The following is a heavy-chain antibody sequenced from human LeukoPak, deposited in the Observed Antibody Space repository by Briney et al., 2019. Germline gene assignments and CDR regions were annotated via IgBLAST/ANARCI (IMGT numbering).Heavy chain of an antibody. Sequence: GGSLRLSCAASGFTFSSDGMHWVRQAPGKGLEWVAYIRFDGTKIHYADSVKGRFTISRDNSKNMLYLQLNTLRADDTAVYYCAKALGLLSGRWGQGSLVTVSS. D-gene: IGHD2-2*01. CDR3: AKALGLLSGR. CDR2: IRFDGTKI. J-gene: IGHJ4*02. V-gene: IGHV3-30*02. CDR1: GFTFSSDG.